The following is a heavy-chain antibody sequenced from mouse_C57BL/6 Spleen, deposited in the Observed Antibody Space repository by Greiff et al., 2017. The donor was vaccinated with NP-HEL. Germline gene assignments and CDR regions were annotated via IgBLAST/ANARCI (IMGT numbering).Heavy chain of an antibody. J-gene: IGHJ1*03. D-gene: IGHD1-1*01. CDR1: GFTFSDYY. V-gene: IGHV5-16*01. CDR3: ARESSHWYFDV. CDR2: INYDGSST. Sequence: DVQLQESEGGLVQPGSSMKLSCTASGFTFSDYYMAWVRQVPEKGLEWVANINYDGSSTYYLDSLKSRFIISRDNAKNILYLQMSSLKSEDTATYYCARESSHWYFDVWGTGTTVTVSS.